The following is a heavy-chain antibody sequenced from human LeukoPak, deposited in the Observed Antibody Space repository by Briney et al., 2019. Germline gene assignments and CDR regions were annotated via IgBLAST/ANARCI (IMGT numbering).Heavy chain of an antibody. V-gene: IGHV3-23*01. CDR3: AKDDIVVVPAAISTEYFQH. CDR1: GFTFSSYS. CDR2: ISGSGGST. J-gene: IGHJ1*01. Sequence: GPSLRLSCAASGFTFSSYSMSWVRQAPGNGLECVSAISGSGGSTYYADSVKGRFTISRDDSKTTLYLQMNSLRAEDTAVYYRAKDDIVVVPAAISTEYFQHWGQGTLVTVSS. D-gene: IGHD2-2*01.